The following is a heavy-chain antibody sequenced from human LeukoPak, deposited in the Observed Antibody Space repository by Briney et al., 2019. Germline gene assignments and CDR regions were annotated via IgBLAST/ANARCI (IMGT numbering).Heavy chain of an antibody. D-gene: IGHD2-2*01. J-gene: IGHJ4*02. Sequence: GGSLRLSCAASGFTFSLYAMNWVRQAPGKGLEWVSYIDSGSDDIHYADSVRGRFTISRDNVKNTLHLQMKSLSAEDTAVYYCARDTYQPSLIDSWGQGTLVAVSS. CDR2: IDSGSDDI. CDR3: ARDTYQPSLIDS. CDR1: GFTFSLYA. V-gene: IGHV3-21*05.